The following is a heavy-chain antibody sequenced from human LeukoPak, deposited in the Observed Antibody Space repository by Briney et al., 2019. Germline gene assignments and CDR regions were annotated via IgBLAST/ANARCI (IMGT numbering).Heavy chain of an antibody. CDR2: ISGSGGST. CDR3: ARRAGAYSHPYDY. J-gene: IGHJ4*02. CDR1: GFTFSNYA. V-gene: IGHV3-23*01. D-gene: IGHD4/OR15-4a*01. Sequence: QSGGSLRLSCAASGFTFSNYALSWVRQAPGKGLEWVSDISGSGGSTYYADSVKGRFTISRDNSKNTLYLQMNSLRAEDTAVYYCARRAGAYSHPYDYWGQGTLVTVSS.